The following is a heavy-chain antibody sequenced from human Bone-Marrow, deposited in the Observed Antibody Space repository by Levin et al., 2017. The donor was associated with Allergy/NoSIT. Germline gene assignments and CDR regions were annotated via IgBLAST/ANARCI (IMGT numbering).Heavy chain of an antibody. J-gene: IGHJ4*02. CDR2: IDWDDDK. CDR1: WFSLNTKEMR. D-gene: IGHD4-11*01. V-gene: IGHV2-70*04. CDR3: ARHLDYRFDF. Sequence: SPTLSLTCVFSWFSLNTKEMRVSWIRQPPGKALQWLARIDWDDDKFYSTSLKTRLTISKDTSGNQVVLTMTNMDPVDTATYYCARHLDYRFDFWGRGTLVTVSS.